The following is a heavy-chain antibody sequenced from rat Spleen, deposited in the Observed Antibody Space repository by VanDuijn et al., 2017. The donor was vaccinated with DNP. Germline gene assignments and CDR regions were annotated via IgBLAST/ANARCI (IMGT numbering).Heavy chain of an antibody. CDR1: AFTFNNYW. D-gene: IGHD4-3*01. CDR3: VRAVYNSGYGWYFDF. Sequence: EVQLVESGGDLVQPGRSLKLSCVASAFTFNNYWMTWFRQVPGRGLEWVASITSSGGSTYYPDSVKGRFTISRDNAKNTLYLQMNSLRSEDTATYYCVRAVYNSGYGWYFDFWGPGTMVTVSS. J-gene: IGHJ1*01. CDR2: ITSSGGST. V-gene: IGHV5-31*01.